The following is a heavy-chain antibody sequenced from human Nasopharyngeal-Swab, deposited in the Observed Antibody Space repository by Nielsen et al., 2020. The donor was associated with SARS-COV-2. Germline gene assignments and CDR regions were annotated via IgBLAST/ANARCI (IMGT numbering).Heavy chain of an antibody. V-gene: IGHV2-5*02. D-gene: IGHD1-26*01. J-gene: IGHJ4*02. Sequence: SGPTLVKPTQTLTLTCTFSGFSLSTSGVGVGWIRQPPGKALEWLALIYWDDDKRYSPSLKSRLTITKDTSKNQVVLTMTNMYPVDTATYYCAHRIVGAIKFDYWGQGTLVTVSS. CDR3: AHRIVGAIKFDY. CDR2: IYWDDDK. CDR1: GFSLSTSGVG.